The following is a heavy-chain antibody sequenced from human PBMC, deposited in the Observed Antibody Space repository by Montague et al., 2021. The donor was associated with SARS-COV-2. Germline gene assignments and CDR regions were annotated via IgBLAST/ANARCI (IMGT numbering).Heavy chain of an antibody. V-gene: IGHV4-39*07. CDR1: GGSIRSSSYY. D-gene: IGHD5-12*01. CDR2: IYYSGST. J-gene: IGHJ2*01. Sequence: SETLSLTCTVSGGSIRSSSYYWGWIHQPPGKGLECIGSIYYSGSTYYNPSLKSRVTISVDTSKNHFSLKLSSVTAADTAVYYCARTTWLRGYFDLWGRGTLVTASS. CDR3: ARTTWLRGYFDL.